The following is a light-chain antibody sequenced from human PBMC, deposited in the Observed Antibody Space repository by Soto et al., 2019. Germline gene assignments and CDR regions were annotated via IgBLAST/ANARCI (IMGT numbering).Light chain of an antibody. V-gene: IGLV1-51*01. J-gene: IGLJ1*01. CDR1: SSSIGNNY. Sequence: QSALTQPPSASPAPGQTVTISCFGSSSSIGNNYVSWYEQVPGTAPKLLIYANNERPSGDHDRFSGSKSGTSATLGISGLRTGYEADYYCGTWDSSLCVDVFGTGTKVTVL. CDR2: ANN. CDR3: GTWDSSLCVDV.